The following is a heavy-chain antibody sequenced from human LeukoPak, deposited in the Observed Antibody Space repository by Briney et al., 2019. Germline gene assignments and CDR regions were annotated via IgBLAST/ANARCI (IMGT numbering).Heavy chain of an antibody. V-gene: IGHV3-33*01. CDR2: IWYDGSNK. J-gene: IGHJ4*02. D-gene: IGHD6-13*01. CDR1: GFTFSSYG. CDR3: ARDKGGKAAGHFDY. Sequence: GGSLRLSCAASGFTFSSYGMHWVRQAPGKGLEWVAVIWYDGSNKYYADSVKGRFTISRDNSKNTLYLKMNSLRAEDTAVYYCARDKGGKAAGHFDYWGQGTLVTVSS.